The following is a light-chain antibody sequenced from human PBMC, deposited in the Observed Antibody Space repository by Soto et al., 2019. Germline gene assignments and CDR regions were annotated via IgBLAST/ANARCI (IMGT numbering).Light chain of an antibody. V-gene: IGLV2-8*01. CDR3: SSFASSNTLV. Sequence: QSALTQPPSASGSPGQSVTISCTGTSSDVGAYNYVSWYQQHAGKAPKLVIYEVTKRPSGVPDRFSGSKSVNTASLTVSGLQAEDEADYYCSSFASSNTLVFGGGTKLTVL. J-gene: IGLJ3*02. CDR1: SSDVGAYNY. CDR2: EVT.